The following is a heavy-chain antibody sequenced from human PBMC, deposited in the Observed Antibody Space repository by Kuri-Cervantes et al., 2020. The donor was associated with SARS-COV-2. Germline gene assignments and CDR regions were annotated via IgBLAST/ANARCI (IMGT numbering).Heavy chain of an antibody. V-gene: IGHV1-18*01. D-gene: IGHD2-2*03. Sequence: ASVKVSCKASGYTFKNFGISWVRQAPGQGLECMGWISGYNGLTKYAQNLQGRVTMTTDTSTSTAYMELRNLTSDDKAVYYCARVQIQYVVIIVAPAVDNYFDPWGQGTLVTVSS. J-gene: IGHJ5*02. CDR1: GYTFKNFG. CDR2: ISGYNGLT. CDR3: ARVQIQYVVIIVAPAVDNYFDP.